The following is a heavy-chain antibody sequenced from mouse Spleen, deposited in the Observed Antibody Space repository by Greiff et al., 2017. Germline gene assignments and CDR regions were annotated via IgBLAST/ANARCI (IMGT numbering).Heavy chain of an antibody. J-gene: IGHJ1*01. V-gene: IGHV1-52*01. CDR3: ARWDYYGSNYWYFDV. Sequence: QVQLKESGAELVRPGSSVKLSFKASGYTFTSYWMHWVKQRPIQGLEWIGNIDPSDSETHYNQKFKDKATLTVDKSSSTAYMQLSSLTSEDSAVYYCARWDYYGSNYWYFDVWGAGTTVTVSS. D-gene: IGHD1-1*01. CDR1: GYTFTSYW. CDR2: IDPSDSET.